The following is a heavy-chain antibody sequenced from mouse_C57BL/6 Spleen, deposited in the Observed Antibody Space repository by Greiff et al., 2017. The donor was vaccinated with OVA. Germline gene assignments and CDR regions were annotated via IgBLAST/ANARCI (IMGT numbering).Heavy chain of an antibody. D-gene: IGHD6-1*01. Sequence: QVQLQQPGAELVKPGASVKLSCKASGYTFTSYWMQWVKQRPGQGLEWIGEIDPSDSYTNYNQKFKGKATLTVDTSSSTAYMQLSSLTSEDSAVYYCARDPPRSDAEYWGQGTTLTVSS. CDR3: ARDPPRSDAEY. CDR1: GYTFTSYW. J-gene: IGHJ2*01. CDR2: IDPSDSYT. V-gene: IGHV1-50*01.